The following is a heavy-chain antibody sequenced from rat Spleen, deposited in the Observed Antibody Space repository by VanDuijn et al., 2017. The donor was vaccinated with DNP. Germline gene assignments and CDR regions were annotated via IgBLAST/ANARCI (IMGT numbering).Heavy chain of an antibody. D-gene: IGHD1-4*01. Sequence: EVQLVESGGGLVQPGRSLKVSCAASGFTFNNYGMAWVRQAPTKGLEWVAYIHHSGGSIYYRDSVKGRFAISRDNARRTLYLQMNSLRSEETATYYCARHRYPLYYFDYWGQGVMVTVSS. CDR1: GFTFNNYG. V-gene: IGHV5S11*01. J-gene: IGHJ2*01. CDR2: IHHSGGSI. CDR3: ARHRYPLYYFDY.